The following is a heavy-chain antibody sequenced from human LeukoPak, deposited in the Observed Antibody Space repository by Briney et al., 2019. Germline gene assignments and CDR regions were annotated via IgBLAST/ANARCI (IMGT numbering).Heavy chain of an antibody. CDR3: ARGLTILWFGELLYPYNWFDP. Sequence: SGTLSLTCAVSGGSIISSNWWSWVRQPPGRGLEWIGEINHSGSTNYNPSLKSRVTISVDTSKNQFSLKLSSVTAADTAVYYCARGLTILWFGELLYPYNWFDPWGQGTLVTVSS. D-gene: IGHD3-10*01. CDR2: INHSGST. V-gene: IGHV4-4*02. CDR1: GGSIISSNW. J-gene: IGHJ5*02.